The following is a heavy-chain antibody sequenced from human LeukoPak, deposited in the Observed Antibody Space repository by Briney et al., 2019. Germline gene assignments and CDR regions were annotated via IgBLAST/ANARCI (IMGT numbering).Heavy chain of an antibody. J-gene: IGHJ4*02. V-gene: IGHV4-39*07. CDR1: GRSISSSSDY. Sequence: SETLSLTCSVSGRSISSSSDYWGWIRQAPGKGLEWIGSIYYSGTTYYNPSLKSRVTISVDTSKNQFSLKLSSVTAADTAVYYCARGGRWLQTFDYWGQGTLVTVSS. CDR3: ARGGRWLQTFDY. CDR2: IYYSGTT. D-gene: IGHD5-12*01.